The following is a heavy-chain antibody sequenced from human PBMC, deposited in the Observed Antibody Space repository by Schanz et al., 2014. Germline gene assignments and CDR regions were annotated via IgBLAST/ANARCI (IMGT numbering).Heavy chain of an antibody. V-gene: IGHV3-23*01. Sequence: EGQLLESGGGLIQPGGSLRLSCAASGFTFSSYSMNWVRQAPGKGLEWVSTISASGGSTYYADSVKGRFTISRDNSKNMLYLQMNSRRAEDTAVYYCAKARRKSNCSSGRCVHYSYYGMDVWGRGTTVTVSS. CDR1: GFTFSSYS. CDR3: AKARRKSNCSSGRCVHYSYYGMDV. D-gene: IGHD2-15*01. J-gene: IGHJ6*02. CDR2: ISASGGST.